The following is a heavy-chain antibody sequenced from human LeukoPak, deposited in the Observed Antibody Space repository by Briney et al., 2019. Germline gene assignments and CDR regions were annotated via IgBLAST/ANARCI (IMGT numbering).Heavy chain of an antibody. CDR3: ARGQQLPLGY. CDR2: IIPILGIA. Sequence: ASVKVSCKASGGTFSSYAISWVRQAPGQGLEWMGRIIPILGIANYAQKFQGRVTMTTDTSTSTAYMELRSLRSDDTAVYYCARGQQLPLGYWGQGTLVTVSS. V-gene: IGHV1-69*04. J-gene: IGHJ4*02. D-gene: IGHD6-13*01. CDR1: GGTFSSYA.